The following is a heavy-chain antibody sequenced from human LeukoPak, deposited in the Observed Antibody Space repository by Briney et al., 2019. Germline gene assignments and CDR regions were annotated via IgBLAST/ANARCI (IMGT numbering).Heavy chain of an antibody. CDR1: GFTFSSYA. D-gene: IGHD5-24*01. CDR3: AKMATIRGFFDY. CDR2: ISYDGSNK. J-gene: IGHJ4*02. Sequence: PGRSLRLSCAASGFTFSSYAMHWVRQAPGKGLEWVAVISYDGSNKYYADSVKGRFTISRDNSKNTLYLQMNSLRAEDTAVYYCAKMATIRGFFDYWGQGTLVTVSS. V-gene: IGHV3-30-3*02.